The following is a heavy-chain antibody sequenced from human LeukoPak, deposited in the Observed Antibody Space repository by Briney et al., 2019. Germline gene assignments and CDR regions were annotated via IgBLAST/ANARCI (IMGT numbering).Heavy chain of an antibody. CDR3: ARGLKGDSAGLDF. D-gene: IGHD3-16*01. CDR2: ISGSRTFV. V-gene: IGHV3-21*01. J-gene: IGHJ4*02. CDR1: GFTFSSYA. Sequence: GGSLRLSCAASGFTFSSYAMSWVRQAPGKGLEWVSSISGSRTFVFYADSVKGRFTISRDDARNSLHLDMKRLNFDDTAVYYCARGLKGDSAGLDFWGQGSLVTVSS.